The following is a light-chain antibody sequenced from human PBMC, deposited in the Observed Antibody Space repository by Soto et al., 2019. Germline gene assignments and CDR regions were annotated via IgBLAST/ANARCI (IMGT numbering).Light chain of an antibody. CDR1: QGISTY. J-gene: IGKJ1*01. Sequence: DIQMTQSPSSLSASVGDRVTITCRASQGISTYLAWYQQKPGKVPKLLIYAASTLQSGVPSRFSGSGSGTDITLTISSLQPEDVATYYCQKYNSAPWTFGQGTKVEIK. CDR3: QKYNSAPWT. CDR2: AAS. V-gene: IGKV1-27*01.